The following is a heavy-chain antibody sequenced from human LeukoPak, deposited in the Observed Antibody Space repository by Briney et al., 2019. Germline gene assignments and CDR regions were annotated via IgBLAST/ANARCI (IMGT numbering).Heavy chain of an antibody. V-gene: IGHV4-34*01. D-gene: IGHD6-19*01. CDR1: AGSFSGYY. J-gene: IGHJ4*02. CDR2: INHSGST. Sequence: SETLSLTCAVYAGSFSGYYWSWIHQPPGKGLEWIGEINHSGSTNYNPSLKSRVTISVDTSKNQFSLRLSSVAAADTAVYYCARGGGWYDYYFDYWGQGTLVTVSS. CDR3: ARGGGWYDYYFDY.